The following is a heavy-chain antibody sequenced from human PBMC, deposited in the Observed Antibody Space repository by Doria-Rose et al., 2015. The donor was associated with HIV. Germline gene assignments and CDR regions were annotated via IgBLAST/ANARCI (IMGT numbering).Heavy chain of an antibody. J-gene: IGHJ4*02. CDR2: IKQDGSEK. CDR3: ARRDLFYGGNAYYFDH. CDR1: GFTFSRYW. Sequence: VQLQESGGGLVQPGGSLRLSCAASGFTFSRYWMSWVRQAPGKGLEWVANIKQDGSEKYYVDSVKGRFTISRDNAKNSLYLQMNSLRAEDTAAYYCARRDLFYGGNAYYFDHWGQGTLVTVSS. V-gene: IGHV3-7*03. D-gene: IGHD4-17*01.